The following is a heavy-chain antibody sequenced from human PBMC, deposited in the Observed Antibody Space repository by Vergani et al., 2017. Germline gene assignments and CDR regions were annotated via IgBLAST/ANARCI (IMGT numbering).Heavy chain of an antibody. CDR2: IRSKANSYAT. Sequence: EVQLVESGGGLVQPGGSLKLSCAASGFTFSGSAMHWVRQASGKGLEWVGRIRSKANSYATAYAASVKGRFTISRDDSKNTAYLQMNSLKTEDTAVYYCTRRGPTYCSSTSCYYMDVWGKGTTVTVSS. J-gene: IGHJ6*03. V-gene: IGHV3-73*01. CDR1: GFTFSGSA. CDR3: TRRGPTYCSSTSCYYMDV. D-gene: IGHD2-2*01.